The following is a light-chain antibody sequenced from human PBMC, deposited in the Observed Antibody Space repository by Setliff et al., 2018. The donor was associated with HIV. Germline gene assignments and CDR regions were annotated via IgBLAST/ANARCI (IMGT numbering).Light chain of an antibody. V-gene: IGLV2-8*01. J-gene: IGLJ1*01. CDR3: SSYAGSNTPYV. CDR2: GVN. CDR1: SSDVGGYDY. Sequence: QSVLTQPPSASGSPGQSVTISCTGTSSDVGGYDYVSWYQQHPGKAPKLMIHGVNKRPSGVPDRFSGSKSDNTASLTVSGLPAEDEADYYCSSYAGSNTPYVVGTGTKVTVL.